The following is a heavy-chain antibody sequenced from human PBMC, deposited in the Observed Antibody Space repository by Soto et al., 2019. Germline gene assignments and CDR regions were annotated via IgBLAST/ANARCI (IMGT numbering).Heavy chain of an antibody. CDR2: ISYDGSNT. CDR3: ANQAVVTAFDV. V-gene: IGHV3-30-3*01. CDR1: GFTFSHYA. D-gene: IGHD2-21*02. J-gene: IGHJ3*01. Sequence: QVQMVESGGGVVQPGRSLRLSCAASGFTFSHYAMHWVRQAPGKGLEWVAFISYDGSNTYYSDSVEGRFTISKDNSKNTLFLQVNALRRGGTAVYYFANQAVVTAFDVWGRGTMVTVSS.